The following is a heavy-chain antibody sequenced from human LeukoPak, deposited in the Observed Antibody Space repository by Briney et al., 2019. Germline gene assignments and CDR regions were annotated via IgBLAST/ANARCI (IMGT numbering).Heavy chain of an antibody. CDR3: ASSRDGYNEGAFDI. V-gene: IGHV4-31*03. CDR1: GGSISSGGYY. D-gene: IGHD5-24*01. CDR2: IYYSGST. J-gene: IGHJ3*02. Sequence: KPSETLSLTCTVSGGSISSGGYYWSWIRQHPGKGLEWIGYIYYSGSTYYNPSLKSRVTISVDTSKNQFSLKLSSVTAADTAVYYCASSRDGYNEGAFDIWGQGTMVTVSS.